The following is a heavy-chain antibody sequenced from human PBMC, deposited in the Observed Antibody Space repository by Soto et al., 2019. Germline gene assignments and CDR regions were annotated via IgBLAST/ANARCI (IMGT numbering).Heavy chain of an antibody. CDR3: ARDLTTTVTTGSGYYGMDV. J-gene: IGHJ6*02. CDR1: GFTFSSYG. CDR2: IWYDGSNK. V-gene: IGHV3-33*01. D-gene: IGHD4-17*01. Sequence: GGSLRLSCAASGFTFSSYGMHWVRQAPGKGLEWVAVIWYDGSNKYYADSVKGRFTISRDNSKNTLYLQMNSLRAEDTAVYYCARDLTTTVTTGSGYYGMDVWGQGTTVTVSS.